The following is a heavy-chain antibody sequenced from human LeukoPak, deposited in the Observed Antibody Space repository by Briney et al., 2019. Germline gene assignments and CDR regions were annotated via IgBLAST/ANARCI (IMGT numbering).Heavy chain of an antibody. D-gene: IGHD3-3*01. V-gene: IGHV1-2*02. J-gene: IGHJ6*03. Sequence: ASVKVSCKASGYTFTGYYMHWVRQAPGQGLEWMGWINPNSGGTNYAQKFQGRVTMTRDTSISTAYMELSRLRSDDTAVYYCARDGQITIFGVVPSYYIDVWGKGTTVTVSS. CDR1: GYTFTGYY. CDR2: INPNSGGT. CDR3: ARDGQITIFGVVPSYYIDV.